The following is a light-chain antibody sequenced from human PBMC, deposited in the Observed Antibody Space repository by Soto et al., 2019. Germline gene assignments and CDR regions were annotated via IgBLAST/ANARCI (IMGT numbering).Light chain of an antibody. CDR1: QTISSW. CDR2: KAS. J-gene: IGKJ1*01. CDR3: QQSYSTPPWT. Sequence: DIQMTKSPSTLSGSVGDSVPITCRASQTISSWLAWYQQKPGKAPKLLIYKASTLKSGVPSRFSGSGSGTDFTLTISSLQPEDLATYYCQQSYSTPPWTVGKGNKVDIK. V-gene: IGKV1-5*03.